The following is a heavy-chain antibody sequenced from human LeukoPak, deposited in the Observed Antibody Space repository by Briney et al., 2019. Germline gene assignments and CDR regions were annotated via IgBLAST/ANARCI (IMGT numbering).Heavy chain of an antibody. Sequence: SVKVSCKASGYTFTGYYMQLVRQARGQRLEWIGWIVVGSGNTNYAQKFQERVTITRDMSTSTAYMELSSLRSEDTAVYYCAARRITIFGVVIDPWGQGTLVTVSS. CDR3: AARRITIFGVVIDP. CDR2: IVVGSGNT. V-gene: IGHV1-58*02. J-gene: IGHJ5*02. CDR1: GYTFTGYY. D-gene: IGHD3-3*01.